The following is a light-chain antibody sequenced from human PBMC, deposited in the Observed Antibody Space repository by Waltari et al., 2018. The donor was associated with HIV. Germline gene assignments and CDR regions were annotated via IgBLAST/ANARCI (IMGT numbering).Light chain of an antibody. CDR3: CSYTGSTTWV. V-gene: IGLV2-23*01. CDR1: SSDVGSYNV. CDR2: EDN. J-gene: IGLJ3*02. Sequence: QSALTQPASVSGSPGQSFTISCTGTSSDVGSYNVVSWYQQHPGKAPKLMIYEDNKRPSGVSNRFSGSKSGNTASLTISGLQAEDEADYYCCSYTGSTTWVFGGGTKLTVL.